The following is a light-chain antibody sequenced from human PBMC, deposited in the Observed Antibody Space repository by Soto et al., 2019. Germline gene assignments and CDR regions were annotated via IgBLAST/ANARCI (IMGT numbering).Light chain of an antibody. J-gene: IGLJ2*01. CDR2: EAT. Sequence: ALTQPASVSGSPGQSITISCTGTSSDVGSYGLVSWYQQHPGKAPQLIIYEATKRPSGVSPRFSGSRSGNTASLTLSGLQAEDEAVYHCSSYAGTDRTLVFFGGGTKLTVL. CDR3: SSYAGTDRTLVF. CDR1: SSDVGSYGL. V-gene: IGLV2-23*01.